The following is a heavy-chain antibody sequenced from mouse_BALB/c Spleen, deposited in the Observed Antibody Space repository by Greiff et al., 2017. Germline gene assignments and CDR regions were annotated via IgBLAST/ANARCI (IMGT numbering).Heavy chain of an antibody. D-gene: IGHD4-1*01. V-gene: IGHV14-3*02. CDR3: ASLTGLYYYAMDY. CDR2: IDPANGNT. Sequence: EVKLMESGAELVKPGASVKLSCTASGFNIKDTYMHWVKQRPEQGLEWIGRIDPANGNTKYDPKFQGKATITADTSSNTAYLQLSSLTSEDTAVYYCASLTGLYYYAMDYWGQGTSVTVSS. J-gene: IGHJ4*01. CDR1: GFNIKDTY.